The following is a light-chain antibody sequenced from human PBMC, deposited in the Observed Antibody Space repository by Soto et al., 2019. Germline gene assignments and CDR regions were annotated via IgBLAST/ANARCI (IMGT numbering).Light chain of an antibody. V-gene: IGLV2-23*02. J-gene: IGLJ1*01. CDR1: SGDVGSYNL. CDR2: EVT. CDR3: CSYAGNSEV. Sequence: QSASVSGSPGQSITIPCTGTSGDVGSYNLVSWYQQHPGKAPKLLIYEVTERPSGVSNRFSGSKSGSTASLTISGLQPDDEADYYCCSYAGNSEVFGTGTKLTVL.